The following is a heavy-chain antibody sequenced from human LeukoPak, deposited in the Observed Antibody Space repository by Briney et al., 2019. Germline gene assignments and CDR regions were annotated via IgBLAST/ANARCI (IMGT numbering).Heavy chain of an antibody. J-gene: IGHJ5*02. CDR1: GYTFTSYG. Sequence: ASVKVSCKASGYTFTSYGISWVRQAPGQGLEWMGWISAYNGNTNYAQKLQGRVTMTTDTSTSTAYMELRSLRPDDTAVYYCARSGITIFGVVNNWFDPRGQGTLVTVSS. CDR3: ARSGITIFGVVNNWFDP. V-gene: IGHV1-18*01. D-gene: IGHD3-3*01. CDR2: ISAYNGNT.